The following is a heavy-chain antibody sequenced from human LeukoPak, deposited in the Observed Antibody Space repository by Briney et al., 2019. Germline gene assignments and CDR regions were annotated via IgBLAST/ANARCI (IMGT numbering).Heavy chain of an antibody. J-gene: IGHJ4*02. CDR3: ARSSLGDY. D-gene: IGHD7-27*01. CDR2: IRYDGGNE. CDR1: GFTFSSYG. Sequence: PGGSLRLSCAPSGFTFSSYGMHWVRQAPGKGLEWVAFIRYDGGNEYYVDSVKGRFTISRDKSKNTLYLQMNSLRVEDTAVYYCARSSLGDYWGQGTLVTVSS. V-gene: IGHV3-30*02.